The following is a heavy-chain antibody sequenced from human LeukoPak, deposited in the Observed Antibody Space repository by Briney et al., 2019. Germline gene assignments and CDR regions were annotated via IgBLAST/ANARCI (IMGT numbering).Heavy chain of an antibody. CDR3: ARDGGDYVFDY. V-gene: IGHV3-48*03. D-gene: IGHD4-17*01. CDR2: IRSSGSTI. CDR1: GFTFSSYE. Sequence: GGSLRLSCAASGFTFSSYEMNWARQATGKGLEWVSYIRSSGSTILYADSVKGRFTISRDNANNSLYLQMNSLRAEDTAVYYCARDGGDYVFDYWGQGTLVTVSS. J-gene: IGHJ4*02.